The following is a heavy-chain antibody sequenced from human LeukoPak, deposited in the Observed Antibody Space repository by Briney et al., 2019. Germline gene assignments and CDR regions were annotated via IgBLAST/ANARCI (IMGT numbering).Heavy chain of an antibody. CDR3: ARRHRPDNCGGGTCYSNSFDY. J-gene: IGHJ4*02. CDR2: IYWNDDK. CDR1: GFSLTTNGVG. D-gene: IGHD2-15*01. V-gene: IGHV2-5*01. Sequence: SGPTLVKPTQTLTLTCTFSGFSLTTNGVGVGWIRQPPGKALEWLAIIYWNDDKRYSPSLKNRLTITKDTSKNQVVLTMTNMDPVDTATYYCARRHRPDNCGGGTCYSNSFDYWGQGTLVTVSS.